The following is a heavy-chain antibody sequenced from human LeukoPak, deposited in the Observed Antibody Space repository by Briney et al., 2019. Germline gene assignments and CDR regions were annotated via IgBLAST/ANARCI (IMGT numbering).Heavy chain of an antibody. Sequence: PSETLSLTCTVSGGSISSYYWSWIRQPPGKGLERIGYIYYSGSTNSNPSLKSRVTISVVTSKNQFSLKLSSVTAADTAVYYCARVARRDGYNYAYDAFDIWGQGTMVTVSS. V-gene: IGHV4-59*01. J-gene: IGHJ3*02. D-gene: IGHD5-24*01. CDR1: GGSISSYY. CDR2: IYYSGST. CDR3: ARVARRDGYNYAYDAFDI.